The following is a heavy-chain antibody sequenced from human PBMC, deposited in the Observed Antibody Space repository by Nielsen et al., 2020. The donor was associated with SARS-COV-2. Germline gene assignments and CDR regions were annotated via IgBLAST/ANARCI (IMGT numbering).Heavy chain of an antibody. CDR1: GFTFSSYG. J-gene: IGHJ6*02. V-gene: IGHV3-33*01. Sequence: GESLKISCAASGFTFSSYGMHWVRQAPGKGLEWVAVIWYDGSNKYYADSVKGRFTISRDNSKNTLYLQMNSLRAEDTAVYYCARDRGVPADSIYYYYYGMDVWGQGTTVTVSS. CDR3: ARDRGVPADSIYYYYYGMDV. CDR2: IWYDGSNK. D-gene: IGHD2-2*01.